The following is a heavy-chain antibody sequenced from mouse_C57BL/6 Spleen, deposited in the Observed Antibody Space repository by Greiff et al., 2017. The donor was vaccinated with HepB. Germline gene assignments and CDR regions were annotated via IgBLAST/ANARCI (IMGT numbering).Heavy chain of an antibody. CDR2: ISYDGSN. D-gene: IGHD1-1*02. Sequence: EVKLQESGPGLVKPSQSLSLTCSVTGYSITSGYYWNWIRQFPGNKLEWMGYISYDGSNNYNPSLKNRISITRDTSKNQFFLKLNSVTTEDTATYYCARDGGYYDAMDYWGQGTSVTVSS. CDR3: ARDGGYYDAMDY. V-gene: IGHV3-6*01. CDR1: GYSITSGYY. J-gene: IGHJ4*01.